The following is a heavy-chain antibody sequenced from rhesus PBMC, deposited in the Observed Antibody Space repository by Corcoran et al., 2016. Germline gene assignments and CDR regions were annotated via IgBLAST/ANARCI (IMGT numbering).Heavy chain of an antibody. Sequence: QVQLQESGPGLVKPSETLSLTCAVSGYSISRGFYWGWIRQPPGKGLEYIGYIFGSSGSTYYNPSLKSRITIPKDTSKNQFSLRLSSVTAADTAVYYCTRVQYSSSPIDYWGQGVQVTVSS. CDR1: GYSISRGFY. CDR2: IFGSSGST. CDR3: TRVQYSSSPIDY. D-gene: IGHD6-43*01. V-gene: IGHV4-99*02. J-gene: IGHJ4*01.